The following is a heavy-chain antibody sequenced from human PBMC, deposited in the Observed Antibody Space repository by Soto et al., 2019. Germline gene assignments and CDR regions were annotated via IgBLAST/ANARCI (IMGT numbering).Heavy chain of an antibody. CDR2: INPNSGGT. V-gene: IGHV1-2*02. J-gene: IGHJ4*02. D-gene: IGHD6-19*01. CDR3: ARESAVAGFDY. Sequence: ASVKVSGKASGCTFTGYYMHWVRQAPGQGLEWMGWINPNSGGTNYAQKFQGRVTMTRDTSISTAYMELSRLRSDDTAVYYCARESAVAGFDYWGQGTLVTVSS. CDR1: GCTFTGYY.